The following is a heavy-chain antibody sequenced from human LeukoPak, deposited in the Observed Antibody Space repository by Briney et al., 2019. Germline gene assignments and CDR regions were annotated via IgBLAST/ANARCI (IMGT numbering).Heavy chain of an antibody. J-gene: IGHJ4*02. CDR1: GFTFSDYY. V-gene: IGHV3-11*01. CDR3: ARVTDYYDILTGYYSYYFDY. D-gene: IGHD3-9*01. CDR2: ISSSGSTI. Sequence: LGGSLRLSCAASGFTFSDYYMSWIRQAPGKGLEWVSYISSSGSTIYYADSVKGRFAISRDNAKNSLYLQMNSLGAEDTAVYYCARVTDYYDILTGYYSYYFDYWGQGTLVTVSS.